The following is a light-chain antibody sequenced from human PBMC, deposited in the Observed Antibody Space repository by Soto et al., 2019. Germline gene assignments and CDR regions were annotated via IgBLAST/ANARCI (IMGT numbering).Light chain of an antibody. CDR3: QQHSSSPWT. CDR2: AVS. CDR1: QSVTSDY. V-gene: IGKV3-20*01. J-gene: IGKJ1*01. Sequence: DIVLTQSPGTLSLSPGESAALSYRASQSVTSDYLVWYRQKPGQAPRLLIYAVSSRAAGIPDRFSGSGSGTDFTLTITRLEPEDSAVYYCQQHSSSPWTFGQGTRVE.